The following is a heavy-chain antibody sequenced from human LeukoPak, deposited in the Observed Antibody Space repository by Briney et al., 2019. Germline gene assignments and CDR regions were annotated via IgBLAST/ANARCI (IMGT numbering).Heavy chain of an antibody. CDR2: ISSGSSYT. J-gene: IGHJ4*02. D-gene: IGHD3-22*01. CDR3: ARDSGDYYDSSGYYPY. CDR1: GFTFSAHS. V-gene: IGHV3-21*01. Sequence: PGGSLRLSCAASGFTFSAHSMNWVRQAPGKGLEWVSSISSGSSYTYYADSVKGRFTISRDNAKNSLYLQMNSLADEDASLYYCARDSGDYYDSSGYYPYWGQGTLVTVSS.